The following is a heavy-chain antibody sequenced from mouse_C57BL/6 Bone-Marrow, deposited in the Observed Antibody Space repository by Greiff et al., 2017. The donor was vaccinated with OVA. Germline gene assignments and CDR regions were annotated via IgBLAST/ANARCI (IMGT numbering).Heavy chain of an antibody. CDR1: GFNIKDDY. D-gene: IGHD2-3*01. V-gene: IGHV14-4*01. CDR3: TAYDGYYDWYCDV. CDR2: IDPENGDT. J-gene: IGHJ1*03. Sequence: VQLQQSGAELVRPGASVKLSCTASGFNIKDDYMHWVKQRPEQGLEWIGWIDPENGDTEYASKFQGKATITADTSSNTAYLQLSSPTSEDTAVYYCTAYDGYYDWYCDVWGTGTTVTVSS.